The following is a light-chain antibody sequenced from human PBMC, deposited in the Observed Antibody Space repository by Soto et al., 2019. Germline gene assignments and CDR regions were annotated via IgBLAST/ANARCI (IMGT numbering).Light chain of an antibody. CDR1: QAISNY. J-gene: IGKJ2*01. CDR3: QQYDNLPYT. CDR2: DAS. V-gene: IGKV1-33*01. Sequence: DIQMTQSPSFLSASVGDRVTITCQASQAISNYLIWYQQKPGKAPKLLIYDASNLETGVPSRFSRSGSGTDFTFTISSLQPEDIATYYCQQYDNLPYTFGQGTKLEIK.